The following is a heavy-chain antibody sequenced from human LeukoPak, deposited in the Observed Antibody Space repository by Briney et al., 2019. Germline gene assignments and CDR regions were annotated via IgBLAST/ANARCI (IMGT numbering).Heavy chain of an antibody. J-gene: IGHJ4*02. CDR3: AKKPTPRIVGAHYYFDY. D-gene: IGHD1-26*01. V-gene: IGHV1-8*01. CDR1: GYTFTSYY. Sequence: ASVKVSCKTSGYTFTSYYINWVRQATGQGLEWMGWMNPHSGDADYAQNFQGRVTTTRSTSITTAYMELSSLTSEDTAIYYCAKKPTPRIVGAHYYFDYWGQGTLVTVSS. CDR2: MNPHSGDA.